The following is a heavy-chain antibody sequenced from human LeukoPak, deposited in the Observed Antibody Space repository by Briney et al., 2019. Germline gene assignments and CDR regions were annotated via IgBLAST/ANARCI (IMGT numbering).Heavy chain of an antibody. CDR1: GFTFSSYG. Sequence: PGGSLRLSCAASGFTFSSYGMHWVRQAPGKGLEWVAFIRYDGSNKYYADSVKGRFTISRDNSKNTLYLQMNSLRAEDTAVYYCARGDSSRIDYWGQGTLVTVSS. D-gene: IGHD6-19*01. CDR3: ARGDSSRIDY. V-gene: IGHV3-30*02. CDR2: IRYDGSNK. J-gene: IGHJ4*02.